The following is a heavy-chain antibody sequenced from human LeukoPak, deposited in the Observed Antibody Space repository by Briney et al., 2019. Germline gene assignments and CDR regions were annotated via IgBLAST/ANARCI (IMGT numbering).Heavy chain of an antibody. D-gene: IGHD6-6*01. CDR2: IKQDGGEK. CDR3: ARVGRAARFDY. CDR1: GFTFSSYW. V-gene: IGHV3-7*01. Sequence: GGSLRLSCAASGFTFSSYWMSWVRQAPGKGLEWVANIKQDGGEKYYVDSVKGRFTISRDSAKNSLYLQMNSLRAEDTAVYYCARVGRAARFDYWGQGTLVTVSS. J-gene: IGHJ4*02.